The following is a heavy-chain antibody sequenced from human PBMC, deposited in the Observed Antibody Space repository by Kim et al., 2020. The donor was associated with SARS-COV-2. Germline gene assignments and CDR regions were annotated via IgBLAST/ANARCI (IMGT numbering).Heavy chain of an antibody. D-gene: IGHD3-22*01. Sequence: GGSLRLSCAASGFTFSSYTMNWVRQAPGKGLEWVSSITSDRKNIYYADSVKGRFTISRDTSKNTLYLQINSLRAEDTAVYYCARPQRRPFFDSSGYY. CDR2: ITSDRKNI. V-gene: IGHV3-30*04. J-gene: IGHJ6*01. CDR3: ARPQRRPFFDSSGYY. CDR1: GFTFSSYT.